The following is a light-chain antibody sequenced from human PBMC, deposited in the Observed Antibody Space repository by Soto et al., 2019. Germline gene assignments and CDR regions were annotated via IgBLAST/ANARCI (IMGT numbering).Light chain of an antibody. Sequence: DIQMTQSPSSLSASVGDRVTITCQASQDISNYLNWYQQKPGKAPKRLIYDASNLETGVPSRFSGSGSGTDFTFTISSLQDEDIATYYCQQYDNLFTFGPGTKVDIK. CDR1: QDISNY. CDR3: QQYDNLFT. J-gene: IGKJ3*01. V-gene: IGKV1-33*01. CDR2: DAS.